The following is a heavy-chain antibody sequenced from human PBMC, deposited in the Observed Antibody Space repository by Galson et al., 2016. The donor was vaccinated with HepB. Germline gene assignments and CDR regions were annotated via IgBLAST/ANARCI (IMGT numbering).Heavy chain of an antibody. CDR1: GFTFSFYA. Sequence: SLRLSCAASGFTFSFYAMTWVRQAPGKGLEWVSSLINTGGNINYADSVKGRFTISRDNSKNTLYLQMDSLRAEDSAVYYCARLKHYGSGSSYYYYGLDVWGQGTKVTVSS. J-gene: IGHJ6*02. V-gene: IGHV3-23*01. CDR2: LINTGGNI. D-gene: IGHD3-10*01. CDR3: ARLKHYGSGSSYYYYGLDV.